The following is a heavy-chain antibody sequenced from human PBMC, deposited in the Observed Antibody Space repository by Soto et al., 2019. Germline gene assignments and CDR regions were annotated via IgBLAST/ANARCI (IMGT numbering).Heavy chain of an antibody. Sequence: QVQLVESGGGVVQPGRSLRLSCAASGFTFSSYGMHWVRQAPGKGLEWVAVIWYDGSNKYYADSVKGRFTISRDNSKNTLYLQMNSLRAEDTAVYYCARAPYDISRENNDAFDIWGQGTMVTVSS. J-gene: IGHJ3*02. CDR1: GFTFSSYG. CDR2: IWYDGSNK. D-gene: IGHD3-9*01. CDR3: ARAPYDISRENNDAFDI. V-gene: IGHV3-33*01.